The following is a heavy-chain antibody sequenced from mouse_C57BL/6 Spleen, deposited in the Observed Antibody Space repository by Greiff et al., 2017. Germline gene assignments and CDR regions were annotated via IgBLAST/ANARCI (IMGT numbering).Heavy chain of an antibody. J-gene: IGHJ3*01. CDR3: AIGDSSGYVAY. Sequence: VQLQQPGAELVKPGASVKVSCKASGYTFTSYWMHWVKQRPGQGLEWIGRIHPSDSDTNYNQKFKGKATLTVDKSSSTADMQLSSLTSEDSAVYYCAIGDSSGYVAYWGQGTLVTVSA. V-gene: IGHV1-74*04. CDR2: IHPSDSDT. CDR1: GYTFTSYW. D-gene: IGHD3-2*02.